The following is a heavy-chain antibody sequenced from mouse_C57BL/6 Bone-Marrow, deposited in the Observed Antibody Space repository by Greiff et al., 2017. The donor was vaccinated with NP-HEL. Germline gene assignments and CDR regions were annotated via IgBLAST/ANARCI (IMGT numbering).Heavy chain of an antibody. V-gene: IGHV1-75*01. CDR1: GYTFPDSY. Sequence: QVQLQQSGPELVKPGASVKISCKPFGYTFPDSYKTGGKKRLGRGLEGIGGFFPGSGSTYYNEKFKGKATLTVDKSSSTAYMLLSSLTSEDSAVYFCARREKWLGFAYWGQGTLVTVSA. CDR3: ARREKWLGFAY. CDR2: FFPGSGST. J-gene: IGHJ3*01. D-gene: IGHD2-2*01.